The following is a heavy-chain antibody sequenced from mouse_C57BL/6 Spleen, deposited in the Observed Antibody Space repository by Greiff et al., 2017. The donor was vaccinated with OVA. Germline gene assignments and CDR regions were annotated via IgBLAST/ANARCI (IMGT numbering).Heavy chain of an antibody. V-gene: IGHV1-80*01. CDR2: IYPGDGDT. CDR1: GYAFSSYW. D-gene: IGHD1-1*01. CDR3: ARPPLYYGSSSLGYFDV. J-gene: IGHJ1*03. Sequence: VQLQQSGAELVKPGASVKISCKASGYAFSSYWMNWVKQRPGKGLEWIGQIYPGDGDTNYNGKFKGKATLTADKSSSTAYMQLSSLTSEDSAVYFCARPPLYYGSSSLGYFDVWGTGTTVTVSS.